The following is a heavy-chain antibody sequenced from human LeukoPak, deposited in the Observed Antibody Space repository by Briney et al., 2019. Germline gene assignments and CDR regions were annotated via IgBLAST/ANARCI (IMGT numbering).Heavy chain of an antibody. J-gene: IGHJ4*02. CDR1: GFTFSSYG. CDR2: ISYDGSNK. V-gene: IGHV3-30*18. CDR3: AKDGGLWVSAHWGDS. D-gene: IGHD7-27*01. Sequence: GGSLRLSCAASGFTFSSYGIHWVRQTPGKGLEWVALISYDGSNKYYADSVKGRFTISRDNSKNTLYLQMNSLRAEDTAVYYCAKDGGLWVSAHWGDSWGRGTLVTVSS.